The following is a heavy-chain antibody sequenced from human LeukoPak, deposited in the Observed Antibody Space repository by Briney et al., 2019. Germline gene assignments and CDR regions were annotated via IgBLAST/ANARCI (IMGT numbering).Heavy chain of an antibody. CDR1: GFRFGDYW. J-gene: IGHJ4*02. Sequence: GGSLRLSCAASGFRFGDYWMTWARHIPGKGLEWVANIKQDGAEKHYAESVEGRFIISRDNAKNSLYLEMDSLKVEDTAVYYCARVGAWDLQRVFEHWGQGTLVTVSS. CDR3: ARVGAWDLQRVFEH. D-gene: IGHD1-26*01. V-gene: IGHV3-7*01. CDR2: IKQDGAEK.